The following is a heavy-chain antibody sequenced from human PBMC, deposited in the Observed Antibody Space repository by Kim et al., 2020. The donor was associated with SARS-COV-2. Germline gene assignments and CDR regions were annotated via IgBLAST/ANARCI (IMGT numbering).Heavy chain of an antibody. J-gene: IGHJ4*02. CDR3: AKDPPPLIGFGELSDYFDY. D-gene: IGHD3-10*01. V-gene: IGHV3-23*01. CDR1: GFTFSSYA. CDR2: ISGSGGST. Sequence: GGSLRLSCAASGFTFSSYAMSWVRQAPGKGLEWVSAISGSGGSTYYADSVKGRFTISRDNSKNTLYLQMNSLRAEDTAVYYCAKDPPPLIGFGELSDYFDYWGQGTLVTVSS.